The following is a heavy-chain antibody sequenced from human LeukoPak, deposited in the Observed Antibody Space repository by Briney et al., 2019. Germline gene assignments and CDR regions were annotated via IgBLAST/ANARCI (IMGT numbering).Heavy chain of an antibody. J-gene: IGHJ4*02. CDR1: GGSFSGYY. CDR3: AGDLSSPFSGWYVDY. D-gene: IGHD6-19*01. CDR2: INHSGST. Sequence: SETLSLTCAVYGGSFSGYYWSWIRQPPGKGLEWIGEINHSGSTNYNPSLKSRVTISVDTSKNQFSLKLSSVTAADTAVYYCAGDLSSPFSGWYVDYWGQGTLVTVSS. V-gene: IGHV4-34*01.